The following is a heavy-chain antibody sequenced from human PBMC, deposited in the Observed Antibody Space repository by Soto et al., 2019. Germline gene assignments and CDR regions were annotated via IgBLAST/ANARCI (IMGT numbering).Heavy chain of an antibody. CDR3: ARGVVCYYDSSGPDY. D-gene: IGHD3-22*01. CDR2: IWYDGSNK. Sequence: QVQLVESGGGVVQPGRSLRLSCAASGFTFSSYGMHWVRQAPGKGLEWVAVIWYDGSNKYYADSVKGRFTISRDNSKNTLYLQMNSLRAEDTAVYYCARGVVCYYDSSGPDYWGQGTLVTVSS. CDR1: GFTFSSYG. V-gene: IGHV3-33*01. J-gene: IGHJ4*02.